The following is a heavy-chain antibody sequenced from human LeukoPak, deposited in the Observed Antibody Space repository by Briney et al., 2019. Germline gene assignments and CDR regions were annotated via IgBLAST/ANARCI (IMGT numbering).Heavy chain of an antibody. CDR1: GFTFSSYG. CDR2: ISYDGSNK. CDR3: AKDIPILFDY. Sequence: PGRSLRLSCAASGFTFSSYGMHWVRQAPGKGLEWVAVISYDGSNKYYADSVKGRFTISRDNSKNTLYLQMNSLRAEDTAVYYCAKDIPILFDYWGQGTLVTVSS. V-gene: IGHV3-30*18. J-gene: IGHJ4*02.